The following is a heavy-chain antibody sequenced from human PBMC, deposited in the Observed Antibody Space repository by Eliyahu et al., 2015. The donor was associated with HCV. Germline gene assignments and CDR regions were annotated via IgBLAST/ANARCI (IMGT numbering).Heavy chain of an antibody. CDR2: IYYSGST. D-gene: IGHD1-20*01. V-gene: IGHV4-59*01. CDR1: GGSISSYY. J-gene: IGHJ3*02. Sequence: QVQLQESGPGLVKPSETLSLTCTVSGGSISSYYWSWIRQPPGKGLEWIGYIYYSGSTNYKPSLKSRVTISVDTSKNQFSLKLSSVTAADTAVYYCAREVSGNWNDVSNAFDIWGQGTMVTVSS. CDR3: AREVSGNWNDVSNAFDI.